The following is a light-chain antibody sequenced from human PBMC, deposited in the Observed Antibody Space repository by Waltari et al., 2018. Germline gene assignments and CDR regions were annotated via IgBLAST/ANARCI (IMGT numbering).Light chain of an antibody. CDR2: GVT. J-gene: IGLJ1*01. Sequence: QSALTQPASVSGSPGQSTTISCPGSNRDVGSYSLVSWYQQHPGKAPKLLIYGVTQRPSGVSHRFSGSKSGNTASRTISGLQTEDEADYYCCSYAGSSTSSVVFGTGTKVIVL. V-gene: IGLV2-23*02. CDR1: NRDVGSYSL. CDR3: CSYAGSSTSSVV.